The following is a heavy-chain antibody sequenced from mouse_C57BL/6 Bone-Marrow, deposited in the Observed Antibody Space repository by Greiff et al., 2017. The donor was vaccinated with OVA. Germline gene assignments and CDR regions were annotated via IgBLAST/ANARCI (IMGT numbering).Heavy chain of an antibody. CDR2: FHPYNDDT. D-gene: IGHD2-4*01. Sequence: QVQLQQSGAELVKPGASVKMSCKASGYTFTTYPIEWMKQNHGKSLEWIGNFHPYNDDTKYNEKFKGKVTLTVEKSSSTVYLELSRLTSAYSAVYYCARPGNYDGDWFAYWGQGTRVTVSA. CDR1: GYTFTTYP. CDR3: ARPGNYDGDWFAY. J-gene: IGHJ3*01. V-gene: IGHV1-47*01.